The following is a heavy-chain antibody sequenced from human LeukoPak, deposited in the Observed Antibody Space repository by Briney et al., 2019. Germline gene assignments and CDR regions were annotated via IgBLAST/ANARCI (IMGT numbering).Heavy chain of an antibody. CDR1: GFAFSDDS. V-gene: IGHV3-21*01. Sequence: GGSLRLSCVASGFAFSDDSMNWVRQPPGKGLEWVSSISSTSTYIHYADSVKGRFTISRDNARNSLFLQMNSLRAEDAAVYYCARDQDYQLLVNAFDIWGQGTMVTVSS. D-gene: IGHD2-2*01. CDR2: ISSTSTYI. J-gene: IGHJ3*02. CDR3: ARDQDYQLLVNAFDI.